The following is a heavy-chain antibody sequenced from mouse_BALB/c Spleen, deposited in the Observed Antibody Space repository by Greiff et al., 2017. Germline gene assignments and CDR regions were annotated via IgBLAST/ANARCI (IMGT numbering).Heavy chain of an antibody. CDR3: ARYGGSSGYVDY. D-gene: IGHD3-1*01. Sequence: QVQLQQSGAELAKPGASVKMSCKASGYTFTSYWMHWVKQRPGQGLEWIGYINPSTGYTEYNQKFKDKATLTADKSSSTAYMQLSSLTSEDSAVYYCARYGGSSGYVDYWGQGTTLTVSS. J-gene: IGHJ2*01. CDR1: GYTFTSYW. CDR2: INPSTGYT. V-gene: IGHV1-7*01.